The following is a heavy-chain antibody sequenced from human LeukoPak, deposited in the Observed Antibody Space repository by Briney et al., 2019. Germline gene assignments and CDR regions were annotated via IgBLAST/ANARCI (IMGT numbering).Heavy chain of an antibody. D-gene: IGHD3-3*01. CDR2: ISYDGSNK. CDR3: AKGALEWLLGIDY. Sequence: GGSLRLSCAASGFTFSSYGMHWVRQAPGKGLEWVAVISYDGSNKYHADSVKGRFTISRDNSKNTLYLQMNSLRAEDTAVYYCAKGALEWLLGIDYWGQGTLVTVSS. J-gene: IGHJ4*02. V-gene: IGHV3-30*18. CDR1: GFTFSSYG.